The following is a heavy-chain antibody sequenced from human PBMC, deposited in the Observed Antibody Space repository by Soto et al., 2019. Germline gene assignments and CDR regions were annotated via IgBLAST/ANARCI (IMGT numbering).Heavy chain of an antibody. J-gene: IGHJ4*02. D-gene: IGHD2-21*02. V-gene: IGHV3-48*02. Sequence: GGSLRLSCAASGFTFSSYSMNWVRQAPGKGLEWVSYISSSSSTIYYADSVKGRFTISRDNAKNSLYLQMNSLRDEDTAVYYCARDNLLWGYCGGDCYFDYWGQGTLVTVSS. CDR1: GFTFSSYS. CDR2: ISSSSSTI. CDR3: ARDNLLWGYCGGDCYFDY.